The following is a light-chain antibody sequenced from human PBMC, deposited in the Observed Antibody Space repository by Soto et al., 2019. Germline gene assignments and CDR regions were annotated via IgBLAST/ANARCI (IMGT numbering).Light chain of an antibody. V-gene: IGKV3-15*01. Sequence: EIVMTQSPATLSVSPGEGATLSCKASQNVYNNLAWYQQRPGQPPRLLIYDASTRATGISARFSGSGYGTEFTLTISSLQSEDFAVYFCQQYRNSPLTFGGGTKVDIK. CDR1: QNVYNN. CDR3: QQYRNSPLT. J-gene: IGKJ4*01. CDR2: DAS.